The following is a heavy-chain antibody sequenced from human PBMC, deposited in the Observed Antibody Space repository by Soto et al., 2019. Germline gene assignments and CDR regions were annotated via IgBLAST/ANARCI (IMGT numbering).Heavy chain of an antibody. CDR1: GFTVSSNY. CDR2: IYSGGST. V-gene: IGHV3-66*01. CDR3: ARGPTYYYYGMDV. Sequence: PGGSLRLSCAASGFTVSSNYMSWVRQAPGKGLEWVSVIYSGGSTYYADSVKGRFTISRDNSKNTLYLQMNSLRAEDTAVYYCARGPTYYYYGMDVWGQGTTVTVSS. J-gene: IGHJ6*02.